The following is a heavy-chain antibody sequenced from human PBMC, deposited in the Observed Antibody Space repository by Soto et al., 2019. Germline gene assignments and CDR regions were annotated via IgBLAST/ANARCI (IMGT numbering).Heavy chain of an antibody. CDR1: GYSFTSYW. J-gene: IGHJ6*02. CDR3: AWLTYYYDSSGPGDYYGMDV. Sequence: GESLKISCNGSGYSFTSYWISWVRQMPGKGLEWMGRIDPSDSYTNYSPSFQGHVTISADKSISTAYLQWSSLKASDTAMYYCAWLTYYYDSSGPGDYYGMDVWGQGTTVTVSS. D-gene: IGHD3-22*01. CDR2: IDPSDSYT. V-gene: IGHV5-10-1*01.